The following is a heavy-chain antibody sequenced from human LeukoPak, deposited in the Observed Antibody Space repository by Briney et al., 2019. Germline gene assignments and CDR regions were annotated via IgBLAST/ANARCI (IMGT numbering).Heavy chain of an antibody. CDR3: ARGSYPRLESGNVLDY. V-gene: IGHV3-23*01. Sequence: GGALRLSCKASGFTFNYYVINWVRPAPGGGVEGVASVWGDADFNTTHTAGSVKGRCSISRDNSKATVILQLKSLRLEDTAIYYCARGSYPRLESGNVLDYWGRGTQVTVSA. D-gene: IGHD1-26*01. J-gene: IGHJ4*02. CDR2: VWGDADFNTT. CDR1: GFTFNYYV.